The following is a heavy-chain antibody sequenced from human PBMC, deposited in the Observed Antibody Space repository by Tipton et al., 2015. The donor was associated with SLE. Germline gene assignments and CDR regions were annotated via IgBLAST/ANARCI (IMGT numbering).Heavy chain of an antibody. CDR2: IYYSGNT. J-gene: IGHJ6*02. D-gene: IGHD1-26*01. Sequence: TLSLTCTVSGGSISSHYWSWIRQPPGKGLEWIGYIYYSGNTRYNPSLQSRVTILLDTSKNQFSLKLTSVTAADTAVYYCARDRRRRETYYYGLDVWGRGTTVTVSS. V-gene: IGHV4-59*11. CDR1: GGSISSHY. CDR3: ARDRRRRETYYYGLDV.